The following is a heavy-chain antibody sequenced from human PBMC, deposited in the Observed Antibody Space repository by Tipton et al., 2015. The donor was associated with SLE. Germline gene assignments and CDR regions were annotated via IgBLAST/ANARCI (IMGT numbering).Heavy chain of an antibody. CDR3: AREPSTRIALVYYGMDV. Sequence: SLRLSCAASGFTLSNHGMNWVRQAPGKGLEWVSLVSGSGGGTYYSNSVKGRFTISRDNSKNTLYLQMNSLRAEDTAVYYCAREPSTRIALVYYGMDVWGQGTTVTVSS. V-gene: IGHV3-23*01. D-gene: IGHD6-13*01. J-gene: IGHJ6*02. CDR2: VSGSGGGT. CDR1: GFTLSNHG.